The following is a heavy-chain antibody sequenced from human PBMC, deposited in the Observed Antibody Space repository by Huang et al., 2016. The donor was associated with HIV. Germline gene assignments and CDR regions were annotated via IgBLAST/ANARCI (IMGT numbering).Heavy chain of an antibody. D-gene: IGHD3-10*01. V-gene: IGHV4-39*02. CDR2: IYYRWST. CDR1: GGSIRSDNYY. Sequence: QLQLQESGPGLVKPSETLSLTCTVSGGSIRSDNYYWGWIRQPPGKGLEWIGSIYYRWSTYYNPSLERRVTITVDTSKNHFSLRMRSVTAADTAVYYCARLPGSITMIRGVITDPYWGQGTLVTVSS. CDR3: ARLPGSITMIRGVITDPY. J-gene: IGHJ4*02.